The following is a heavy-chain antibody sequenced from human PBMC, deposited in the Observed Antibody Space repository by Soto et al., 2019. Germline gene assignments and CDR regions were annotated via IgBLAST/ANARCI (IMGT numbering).Heavy chain of an antibody. V-gene: IGHV1-18*01. Sequence: ASVKVSCKASGYTFTSYGISWVRQAPGQGLEWMGWISAYNGNTNYAQKLQGRVTMTTDTSTSTAYMELRSLRSDDTAVYYCARGDSSSWSSKGEFDYWGQGTLVTVSS. D-gene: IGHD6-13*01. CDR1: GYTFTSYG. CDR2: ISAYNGNT. J-gene: IGHJ4*02. CDR3: ARGDSSSWSSKGEFDY.